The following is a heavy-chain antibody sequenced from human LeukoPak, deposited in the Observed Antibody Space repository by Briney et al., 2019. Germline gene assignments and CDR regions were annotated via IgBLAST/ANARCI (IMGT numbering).Heavy chain of an antibody. CDR1: GGSISSSNW. CDR3: ASSRWELLYWFDP. J-gene: IGHJ5*02. CDR2: IYHSGST. D-gene: IGHD1-26*01. V-gene: IGHV4-4*02. Sequence: SGTLSLTCAVSGGSISSSNWWSWVRQPPGKGLEWIGEIYHSGSTNYNPSLKSRVTISVDTSKNQFSLKLSSVTAADTAVYYCASSRWELLYWFDPWGQGTLVTVSS.